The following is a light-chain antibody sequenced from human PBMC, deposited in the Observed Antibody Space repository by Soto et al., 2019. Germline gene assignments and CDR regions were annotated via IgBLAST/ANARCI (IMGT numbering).Light chain of an antibody. CDR3: SSYTSSSTPWEV. J-gene: IGLJ1*01. V-gene: IGLV2-14*01. Sequence: QSALTQPASVSGSPGQSITISCTGTSSDVGGYNYVSWYQQHPGKAPKLMIYEVSNRPSGVSNRFSGSKSGNTASLTISGLQAEDEADYYCSSYTSSSTPWEVFGTGTKVTVL. CDR2: EVS. CDR1: SSDVGGYNY.